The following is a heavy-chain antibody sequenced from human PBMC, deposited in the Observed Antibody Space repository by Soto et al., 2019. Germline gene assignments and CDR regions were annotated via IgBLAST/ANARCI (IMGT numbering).Heavy chain of an antibody. CDR3: ARGARQWLGKSLNYYYYGMDV. V-gene: IGHV1-69*01. J-gene: IGHJ6*02. CDR2: IIPIFGTA. CDR1: GGTFSSYA. D-gene: IGHD6-19*01. Sequence: QVQLVQSGAEVKKPGSSVKVSCKASGGTFSSYAISWVRQAPGQGLEWMGGIIPIFGTANYAQKFQGRVTITAEESTSTAYMELSSLRSEDTAVYYCARGARQWLGKSLNYYYYGMDVWGQGTTVTVSS.